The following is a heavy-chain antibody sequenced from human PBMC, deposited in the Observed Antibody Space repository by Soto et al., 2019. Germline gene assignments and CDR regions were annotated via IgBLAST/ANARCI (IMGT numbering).Heavy chain of an antibody. D-gene: IGHD2-2*01. CDR3: SRAHAPTPPFAS. CDR2: IFHMGNA. J-gene: IGHJ5*01. V-gene: IGHV4-59*01. Sequence: SETLSLTCTVSGGSIRNVYWSWIRQDPGKGLEWIFFIFHMGNAEYNPSLKRRVTISVDTSKNPFPLSLAFVPAAPTSVYFCSRAHAPTPPFASWGKGTRVTVSS. CDR1: GGSIRNVY.